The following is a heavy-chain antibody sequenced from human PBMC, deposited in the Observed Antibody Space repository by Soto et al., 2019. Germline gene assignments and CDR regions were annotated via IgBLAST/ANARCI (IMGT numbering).Heavy chain of an antibody. CDR1: GFTFSDHY. CDR2: IRNKANNYAT. CDR3: AREKRYYNYVPCFYFEN. D-gene: IGHD3-10*01. Sequence: GGSLRLSCAASGFTFSDHYMDWVRQAPGKGLEWVGRIRNKANNYATEYAASVKGRFTISRDDSKNSLYLQMNSLETEDTAVYSCAREKRYYNYVPCFYFENWGQGTLDTVSS. V-gene: IGHV3-72*01. J-gene: IGHJ4*02.